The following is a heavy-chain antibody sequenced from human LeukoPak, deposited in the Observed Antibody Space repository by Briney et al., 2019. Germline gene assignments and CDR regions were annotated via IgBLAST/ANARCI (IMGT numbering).Heavy chain of an antibody. Sequence: SVKVSCKASGGTFSSYAISWVRQDPGEGLECMGRIIPIFGTANYAQKFQGRVTITTDESTSTAYMELSSLRSEDTAVYDWGRELGLGAYEPVDYWGEGTRVTVSS. J-gene: IGHJ4*02. CDR2: IIPIFGTA. V-gene: IGHV1-69*05. CDR3: GRELGLGAYEPVDY. CDR1: GGTFSSYA. D-gene: IGHD5-12*01.